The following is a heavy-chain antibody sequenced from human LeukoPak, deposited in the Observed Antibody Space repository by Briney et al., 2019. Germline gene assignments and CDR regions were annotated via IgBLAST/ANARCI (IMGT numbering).Heavy chain of an antibody. D-gene: IGHD3-16*01. J-gene: IGHJ6*03. Sequence: ASVKVSCKASGYTFTSYGISWVRQAPGQGLEWMGWISAYNGNTNYAQKLQGRVTMTTDTSTSAAYMELRSLRSDDTAVYYCARPIAGDYAMDVWGKGTTVTVSS. CDR3: ARPIAGDYAMDV. CDR1: GYTFTSYG. V-gene: IGHV1-18*01. CDR2: ISAYNGNT.